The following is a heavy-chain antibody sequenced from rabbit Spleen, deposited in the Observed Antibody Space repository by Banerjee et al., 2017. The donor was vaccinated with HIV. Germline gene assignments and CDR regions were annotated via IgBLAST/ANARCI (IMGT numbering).Heavy chain of an antibody. Sequence: QEQLGESGGGLVQPGGSLKLSCKASGFDFSSYGVSWVRQAPGKGLEWIGYIDPVFGSTYYASWVNGRFTISSHNAQNTLYLQLNSLTAADTATYFCVRRIAYASSSVGLWGPGTLVTVS. CDR1: GFDFSSYG. CDR2: IDPVFGST. D-gene: IGHD1-1*01. J-gene: IGHJ6*01. V-gene: IGHV1S47*01. CDR3: VRRIAYASSSVGL.